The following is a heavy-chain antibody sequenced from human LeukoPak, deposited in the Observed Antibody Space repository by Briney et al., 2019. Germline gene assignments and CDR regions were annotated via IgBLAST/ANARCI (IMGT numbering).Heavy chain of an antibody. Sequence: GGSLRLSCAASGFSFGSYWMSWVRQAPGKGLEWVANIKQEGSEKFYVDSVKGRFTISRDNAKNTLYMQMDSLRAEDTAVYYCAKEGGAWGQGTLVTVSS. J-gene: IGHJ5*02. V-gene: IGHV3-7*03. CDR1: GFSFGSYW. CDR2: IKQEGSEK. CDR3: AKEGGA. D-gene: IGHD3-16*01.